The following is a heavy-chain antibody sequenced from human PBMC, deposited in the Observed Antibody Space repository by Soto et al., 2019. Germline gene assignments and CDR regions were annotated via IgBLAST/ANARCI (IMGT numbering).Heavy chain of an antibody. J-gene: IGHJ5*02. V-gene: IGHV3-74*01. CDR3: ARGGLRGEYQLLWGWFDP. D-gene: IGHD2-2*01. CDR2: INSDGSST. CDR1: GFTFSTYW. Sequence: GGSLRLSCAASGFTFSTYWMHWVRQAPGKGLVWVSRINSDGSSTTYADSVKGRFTISRDNAKNTLYLQMNSLRAEDTAVYYCARGGLRGEYQLLWGWFDPGGQGTLVTVAS.